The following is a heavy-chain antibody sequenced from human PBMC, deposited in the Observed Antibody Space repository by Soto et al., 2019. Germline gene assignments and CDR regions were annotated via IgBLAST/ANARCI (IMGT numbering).Heavy chain of an antibody. CDR1: GYTFTSYA. CDR2: INAGNGNT. D-gene: IGHD3-22*01. J-gene: IGHJ4*02. CDR3: ARELDSSGQDY. V-gene: IGHV1-3*01. Sequence: QVQLVQSGAEVKKPGASVKVSCKASGYTFTSYAVHWVRQAPGLRLEWMGWINAGNGNTKYSQKFQGRVTITRDTSASTAYMELSSLRSEDTAVYYCARELDSSGQDYWGQGTLVTVSS.